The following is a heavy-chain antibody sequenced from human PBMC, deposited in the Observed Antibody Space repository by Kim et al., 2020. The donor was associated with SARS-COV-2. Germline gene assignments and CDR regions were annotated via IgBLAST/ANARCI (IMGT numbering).Heavy chain of an antibody. CDR3: ARGSAAAGRGKYYYYYGMDV. D-gene: IGHD6-13*01. CDR1: GGSFSGYY. V-gene: IGHV4-34*01. J-gene: IGHJ6*02. Sequence: SETLSLTCAVYGGSFSGYYWSWIRQPPGKGLEWIGEINHSGSTNYNPSLKSRVTISVDTSKNQFSLKLSSVTAADTAVYYCARGSAAAGRGKYYYYYGMDVWGQGTTVTVSS. CDR2: INHSGST.